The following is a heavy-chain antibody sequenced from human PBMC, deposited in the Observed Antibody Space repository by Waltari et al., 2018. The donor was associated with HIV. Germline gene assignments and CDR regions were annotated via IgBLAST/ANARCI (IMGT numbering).Heavy chain of an antibody. CDR2: IYPGDSDT. J-gene: IGHJ3*02. V-gene: IGHV5-51*03. D-gene: IGHD2-2*01. CDR1: GYSFTSYW. Sequence: EVQLVQSGAEVKKPGESLKISCKGSGYSFTSYWIGWVRQMPGKGLAWMGIIYPGDSDTRYSPSFQGQVTISADKSISTAYLQWSSLKASDTAMYYCARRDIVVVPAVNDAFDIWGQGTMVTVSS. CDR3: ARRDIVVVPAVNDAFDI.